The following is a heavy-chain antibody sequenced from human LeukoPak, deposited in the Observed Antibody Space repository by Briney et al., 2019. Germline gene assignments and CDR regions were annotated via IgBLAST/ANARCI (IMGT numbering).Heavy chain of an antibody. J-gene: IGHJ5*02. D-gene: IGHD3-9*01. CDR3: ARHPPPTYYDILTGYYSYNWFDP. Sequence: GESLKISCKGSGYSFTSYWISWVRQMPGKGLEWMVRIDPSDSYTNYSPSFQGHVTISADKSISTAYLQWSSLKASDTAMYYCARHPPPTYYDILTGYYSYNWFDPWGQGTLVTVSS. CDR2: IDPSDSYT. CDR1: GYSFTSYW. V-gene: IGHV5-10-1*01.